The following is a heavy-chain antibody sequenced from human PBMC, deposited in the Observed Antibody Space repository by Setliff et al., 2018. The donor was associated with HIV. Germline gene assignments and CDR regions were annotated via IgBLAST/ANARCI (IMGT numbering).Heavy chain of an antibody. D-gene: IGHD3-3*01. J-gene: IGHJ4*02. CDR1: GYTFTSYA. Sequence: ASVKVSCKASGYTFTSYAMHWVRQAPGQRLEWMGWINAGNGNTKYSQKFQGRVTITRDTSASTAYMELSSLRSEDTAVYYCARAPDFWGGAAAEDYWGQGTLVTVS. V-gene: IGHV1-3*01. CDR3: ARAPDFWGGAAAEDY. CDR2: INAGNGNT.